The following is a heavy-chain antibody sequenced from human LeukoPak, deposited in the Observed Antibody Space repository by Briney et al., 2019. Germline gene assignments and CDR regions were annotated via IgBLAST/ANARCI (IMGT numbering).Heavy chain of an antibody. CDR3: ARGGRDGYIGE. D-gene: IGHD5-24*01. Sequence: SETLSLTCTVSGGSISSSSYYWGWIRQPPGKGLEWIGSIYYSGSTYYNPSLKSRVTISVDTSKNQFSLKLSSVTAADTAVYYCARGGRDGYIGEWGQGTLVTVSS. CDR1: GGSISSSSYY. CDR2: IYYSGST. V-gene: IGHV4-39*07. J-gene: IGHJ4*02.